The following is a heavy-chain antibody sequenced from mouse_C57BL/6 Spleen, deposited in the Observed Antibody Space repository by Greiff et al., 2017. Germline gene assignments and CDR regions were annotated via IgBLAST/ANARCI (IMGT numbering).Heavy chain of an antibody. J-gene: IGHJ4*01. CDR3: AKGIYYYGSSSPYYAMDY. CDR2: IDPSDSET. Sequence: QVQLQQPGAELVRPGSSVKLSCKASGYTFTSYWMHWVKQRPIQGLEGIGNIDPSDSETHYNQKFKDKATLTVDKSSSTAYMQLSSLTSEDSAVYYCAKGIYYYGSSSPYYAMDYWGQGTSVTVSS. V-gene: IGHV1-52*01. CDR1: GYTFTSYW. D-gene: IGHD1-1*01.